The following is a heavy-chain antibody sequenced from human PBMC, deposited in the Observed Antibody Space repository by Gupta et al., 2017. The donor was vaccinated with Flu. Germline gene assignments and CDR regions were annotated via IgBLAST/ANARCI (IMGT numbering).Heavy chain of an antibody. D-gene: IGHD4-11*01. J-gene: IGHJ5*02. CDR3: TRLGGFTVGYNWFDP. V-gene: IGHV4-34*01. CDR2: IDHSGGT. Sequence: QVHLQQRGAGLLQPSETLSLTCAVYNASFSGSYWSWIRQPPGKGPEWIGEIDHSGGTNYNPSLKSRVTMSVDTAKNQFSLNLYSVTAADTAIYYCTRLGGFTVGYNWFDPWGQGTLVTVSS. CDR1: NASFSGSY.